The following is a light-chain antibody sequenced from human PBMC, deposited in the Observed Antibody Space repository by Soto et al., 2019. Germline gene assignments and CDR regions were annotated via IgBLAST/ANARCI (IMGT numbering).Light chain of an antibody. CDR2: GAS. CDR1: QGVSSSY. CDR3: HQYGSSPSYT. V-gene: IGKV3-20*01. Sequence: EIALTQSPGTLSSSPGERAALSCRASQGVSSSYLAWYQQKPGQAPRLLIFGASSRAAGIPDRCSGSGAGPDFSLTISRLEPEDFAVYYCHQYGSSPSYTFAQGNKLELK. J-gene: IGKJ2*01.